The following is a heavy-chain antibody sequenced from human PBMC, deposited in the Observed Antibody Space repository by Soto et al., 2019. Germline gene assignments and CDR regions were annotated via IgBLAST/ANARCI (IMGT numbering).Heavy chain of an antibody. V-gene: IGHV4-31*03. CDR1: VGSISSGGYY. D-gene: IGHD6-6*01. J-gene: IGHJ6*02. Sequence: SGTLSLTCTVSVGSISSGGYYWSWIRQHPGKGLEWIGYIYYSGSTYYNPSLKSRVTISVDTSKNQFSLKLSSVTAADTAVYYCARDLKVLAARPNYYYGMDVWGQGTTVTVSS. CDR3: ARDLKVLAARPNYYYGMDV. CDR2: IYYSGST.